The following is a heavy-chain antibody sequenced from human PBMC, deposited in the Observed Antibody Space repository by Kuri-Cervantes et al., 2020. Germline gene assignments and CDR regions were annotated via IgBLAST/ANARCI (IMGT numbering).Heavy chain of an antibody. CDR3: ARGSGYYYDSSGYLPFGY. CDR1: GGSFSGYY. D-gene: IGHD3-22*01. V-gene: IGHV4-34*01. J-gene: IGHJ4*02. Sequence: GSLRLSCAVYGGSFSGYYWSWIRQPPGKGLEWIGEINHSGSTNYNPSLKSRVTISVDTSKNQFSLKLSSVTAADTAVYYCARGSGYYYDSSGYLPFGYWGQGTLVTVSS. CDR2: INHSGST.